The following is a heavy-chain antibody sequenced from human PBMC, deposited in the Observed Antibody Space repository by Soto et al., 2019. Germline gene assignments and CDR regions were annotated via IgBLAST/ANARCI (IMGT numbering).Heavy chain of an antibody. D-gene: IGHD3-3*01. J-gene: IGHJ6*03. Sequence: GGSLRLSCAASGFTFSSYWMSWVGQAPGKGLEWVANIKQDGSEKYYVDSVKGRFTISRDNAKNSLYLQMNSLRAEDTAVYYCARVGAPHSYYDFWSGPYYYYYYMDVWGKGTTVTVSS. CDR3: ARVGAPHSYYDFWSGPYYYYYYMDV. CDR1: GFTFSSYW. CDR2: IKQDGSEK. V-gene: IGHV3-7*01.